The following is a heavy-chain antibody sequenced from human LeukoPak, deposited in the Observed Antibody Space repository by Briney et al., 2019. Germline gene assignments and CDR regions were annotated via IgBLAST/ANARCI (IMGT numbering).Heavy chain of an antibody. D-gene: IGHD6-13*01. CDR1: GFTFSSHG. CDR3: ARDLSWGSDWFDP. Sequence: GRSPTLSCAASGFTFSSHGMHWVRQAPGKGLEWVADIWSDGSTTYYTDSVKGRFTISRDNSRNTLYLQMNSLRAEDTAVYYCARDLSWGSDWFDPWGQGTLVTVSS. CDR2: IWSDGSTT. V-gene: IGHV3-33*01. J-gene: IGHJ5*02.